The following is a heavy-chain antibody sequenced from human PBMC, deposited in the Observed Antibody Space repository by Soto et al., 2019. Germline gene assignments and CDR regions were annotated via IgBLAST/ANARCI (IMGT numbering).Heavy chain of an antibody. J-gene: IGHJ5*02. CDR2: INPSGGST. D-gene: IGHD2-15*01. V-gene: IGHV1-46*01. Sequence: ASVKVSCKASGYTFTSYYMHWVRQAPGQGLEWMGIINPSGGSTSYAQKFQGRVTMTRDTSTSTVYMELSSLRSEDTAVYYCASAQDGYCSGGSCQGFDPWAREPWSPSTQ. CDR3: ASAQDGYCSGGSCQGFDP. CDR1: GYTFTSYY.